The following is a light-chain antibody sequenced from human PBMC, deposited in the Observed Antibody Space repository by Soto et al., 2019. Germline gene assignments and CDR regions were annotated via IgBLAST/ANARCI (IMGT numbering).Light chain of an antibody. CDR3: SSFTTSSTVL. J-gene: IGLJ2*01. CDR1: SSDVGAYKY. V-gene: IGLV2-14*03. CDR2: DVT. Sequence: QSALTQPASVSGSPGQSIAISCTGTSSDVGAYKYVSWYQQYPGNAPKLMIYDVTERPSGVSDRFSGSKSGNTASLTLSGLQAEDEAAYYCSSFTTSSTVLFGGGTKVTVL.